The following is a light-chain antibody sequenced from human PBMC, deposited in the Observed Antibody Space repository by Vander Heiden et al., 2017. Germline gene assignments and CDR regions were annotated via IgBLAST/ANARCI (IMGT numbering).Light chain of an antibody. J-gene: IGKJ2*01. CDR1: QSLLHSNGKTY. CDR2: LIS. V-gene: IGKV2-28*01. CDR3: MQAIQNPYT. Sequence: DIVLIQSPLSLPVTPGEPASISCRSSQSLLHSNGKTYLDWYLQKPGKSPQLLIYLISSRATGVPDRFSGSASGTDFTLRISRVEAEDVGVYYCMQAIQNPYTFGQGTKLEIK.